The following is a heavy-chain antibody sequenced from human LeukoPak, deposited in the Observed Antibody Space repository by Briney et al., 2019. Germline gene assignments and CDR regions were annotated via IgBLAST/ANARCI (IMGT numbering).Heavy chain of an antibody. V-gene: IGHV3-30*02. CDR2: TRYDRINK. CDR1: GFRLGSYV. D-gene: IGHD2-2*01. CDR3: AKEHCTSTSGDDYIDY. J-gene: IGHJ4*02. Sequence: GGSLRLFCAASGFRLGSYVMHGVRQAPGKGPEWVAFTRYDRINKYYADSVKGRFTISRDNSKNTLYLQMNSLRAEDTAVYYCAKEHCTSTSGDDYIDYWGQGTLVTVSS.